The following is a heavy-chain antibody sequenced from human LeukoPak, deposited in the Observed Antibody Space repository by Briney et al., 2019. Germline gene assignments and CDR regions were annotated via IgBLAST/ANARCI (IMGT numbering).Heavy chain of an antibody. V-gene: IGHV3-33*06. D-gene: IGHD6-13*01. CDR3: AKEGLLSSSWDY. Sequence: PGRSLRLSCAASGFTFSSNGMHWVRQAPGKGLEWVALIWYDGSKKYYADSVKGRFTISRDNSKNTLYLQMNSLRAEDTAVYYCAKEGLLSSSWDYWGQGTLVTVSS. J-gene: IGHJ4*02. CDR1: GFTFSSNG. CDR2: IWYDGSKK.